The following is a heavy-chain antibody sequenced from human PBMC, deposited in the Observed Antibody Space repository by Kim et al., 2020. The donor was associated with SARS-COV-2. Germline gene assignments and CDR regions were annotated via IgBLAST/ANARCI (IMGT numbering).Heavy chain of an antibody. D-gene: IGHD6-19*01. CDR3: ARGEQWQDFDY. CDR1: GGSINYY. J-gene: IGHJ4*02. CDR2: IYYSGSA. V-gene: IGHV4-59*13. Sequence: SETLSLTCTVSGGSINYYWSWFRQPPGKGLEWSGYIYYSGSADYNPSLKSRATISVDMFKKQFYLKLSSVTAVDTAVYFCARGEQWQDFDYWGQGTLVTVPS.